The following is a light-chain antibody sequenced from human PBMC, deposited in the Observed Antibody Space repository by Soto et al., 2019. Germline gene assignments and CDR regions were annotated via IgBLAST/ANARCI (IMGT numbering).Light chain of an antibody. Sequence: EIVMTKSPATLSVSPGERATLSCRASQSISSNLAWYQQKPGQPPRLLIYGASTRATGMPARFSGSGSGTEFTLTISSLQSEDFAVYYCQLHTNGPPWTFGQGNKVEI. V-gene: IGKV3-15*01. CDR3: QLHTNGPPWT. CDR2: GAS. CDR1: QSISSN. J-gene: IGKJ1*01.